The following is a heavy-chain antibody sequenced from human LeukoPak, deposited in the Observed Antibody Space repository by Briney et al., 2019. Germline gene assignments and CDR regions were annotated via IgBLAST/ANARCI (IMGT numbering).Heavy chain of an antibody. Sequence: ASVKVSCKASGYTFTSYGISWVRQAPGQGLEWMGWISAYNGNTNYAQKLQGRVTMNTDTSTSTAYMEVRSLRSDDTAVYYCARDQDYGDDDAFDIWGQGTMVTVSS. V-gene: IGHV1-18*01. CDR3: ARDQDYGDDDAFDI. CDR2: ISAYNGNT. CDR1: GYTFTSYG. D-gene: IGHD4-17*01. J-gene: IGHJ3*02.